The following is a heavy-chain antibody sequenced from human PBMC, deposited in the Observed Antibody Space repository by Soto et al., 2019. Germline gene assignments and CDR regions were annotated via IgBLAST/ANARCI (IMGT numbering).Heavy chain of an antibody. V-gene: IGHV3-15*01. D-gene: IGHD6-13*01. CDR2: IKSKTDGGTT. J-gene: IGHJ6*02. CDR1: GFTFSNAW. CDR3: TTDPPLIAAAAPYYYYRMDV. Sequence: LRLSCAASGFTFSNAWMSWVRQAPGKGLEWVGRIKSKTDGGTTDYAAPVKGRFTISRDDSKNTLYLQMNSLKTEDTAVYYCTTDPPLIAAAAPYYYYRMDVWGQGTTVTVSS.